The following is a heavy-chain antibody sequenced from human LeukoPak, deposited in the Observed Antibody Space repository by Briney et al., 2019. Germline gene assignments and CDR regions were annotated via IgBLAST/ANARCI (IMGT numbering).Heavy chain of an antibody. V-gene: IGHV3-23*01. CDR1: GFTFSSYA. Sequence: GGSLRPSCAASGFTFSSYAMSWIRQAPGKGLEWVSAISGSGGSTYYADSVKGRFTISRDNSKNTLYLQMNSLRAEDTAVYYCAKAEYYDILTGYRNNWFDPWGQGTLVAVSS. J-gene: IGHJ5*02. CDR2: ISGSGGST. CDR3: AKAEYYDILTGYRNNWFDP. D-gene: IGHD3-9*01.